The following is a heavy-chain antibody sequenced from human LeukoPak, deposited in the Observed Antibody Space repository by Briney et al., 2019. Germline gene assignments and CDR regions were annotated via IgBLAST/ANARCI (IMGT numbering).Heavy chain of an antibody. D-gene: IGHD6-19*01. CDR1: GFTFSSFG. Sequence: GGSLRLSCAASGFTFSSFGMHWVRQAPGKGLDWVAFIRFDGSNEHHADSVKGRFTISRDNSKSTLYLQMTNLRGEDTAVYYCARAYNSGWSLPFDPWGQGTLVTVSS. J-gene: IGHJ5*02. V-gene: IGHV3-30*02. CDR3: ARAYNSGWSLPFDP. CDR2: IRFDGSNE.